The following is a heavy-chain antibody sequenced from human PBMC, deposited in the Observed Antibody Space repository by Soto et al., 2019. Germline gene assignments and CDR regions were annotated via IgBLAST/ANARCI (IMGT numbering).Heavy chain of an antibody. D-gene: IGHD2-15*01. V-gene: IGHV3-23*01. Sequence: EGSLRLSCAASGFTFSNYAMSWVRQAPGKGLEWVSAISGSGDSTYYADSGKGRFTISRDSSKNTLYLQMSSLRAEDTALYYCAKGSGASCYSGTDNWGQGTLVTVSS. CDR2: ISGSGDST. CDR3: AKGSGASCYSGTDN. J-gene: IGHJ4*02. CDR1: GFTFSNYA.